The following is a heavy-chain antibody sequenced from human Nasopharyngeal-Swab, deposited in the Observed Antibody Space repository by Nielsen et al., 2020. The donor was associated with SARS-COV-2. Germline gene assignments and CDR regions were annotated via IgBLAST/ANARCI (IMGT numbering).Heavy chain of an antibody. V-gene: IGHV4-59*13. J-gene: IGHJ6*02. D-gene: IGHD3-16*02. CDR3: ARVALGSYLRGRGMDV. CDR2: IYFSGST. Sequence: SETLSLTCTVSNGSINSYYWSWIRQPPGKGLEWIGEIYFSGSTSYNPSLKSRVTMSVDTSKNQFSLNLASVTAADTAVYYCARVALGSYLRGRGMDVWGQGTTVTVSS. CDR1: NGSINSYY.